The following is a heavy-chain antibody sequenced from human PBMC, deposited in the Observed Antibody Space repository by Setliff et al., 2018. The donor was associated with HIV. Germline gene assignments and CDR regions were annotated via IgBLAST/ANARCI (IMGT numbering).Heavy chain of an antibody. V-gene: IGHV4-39*07. J-gene: IGHJ4*02. CDR3: ARQGNIVVVTSFDY. CDR2: VDYTGST. D-gene: IGHD2-21*02. CDR1: GGSISTSNYY. Sequence: SETLSLTCTVSGGSISTSNYYWGWVRRPPGEGLEWVGNVDYTGSTYYNPSLKNRVTISVDTSKNQFSLRLNSVTAADTAVYYCARQGNIVVVTSFDYWGQGTLVTVSS.